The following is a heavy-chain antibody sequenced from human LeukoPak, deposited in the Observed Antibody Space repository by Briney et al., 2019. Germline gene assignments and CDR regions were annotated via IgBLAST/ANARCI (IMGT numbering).Heavy chain of an antibody. V-gene: IGHV4-30-2*01. CDR2: IYHSGST. CDR1: GGSISSGGYY. D-gene: IGHD1-1*01. J-gene: IGHJ4*02. CDR3: ARTNWNYYFDY. Sequence: SQTLSLTCTVSGGSISSGGYYWSWIRQPPGKGLEWIGYIYHSGSTYYNPPLKSRVTISVDRSKNQFSLKLSSVTAADTAVYYCARTNWNYYFDYWGQGTLVTVSS.